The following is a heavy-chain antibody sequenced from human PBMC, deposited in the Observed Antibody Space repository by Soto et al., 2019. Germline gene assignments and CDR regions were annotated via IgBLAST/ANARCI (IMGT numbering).Heavy chain of an antibody. V-gene: IGHV4-61*01. CDR1: GGSVSSGSYY. J-gene: IGHJ6*02. CDR3: ARASGLRVNSYYYYGMDV. D-gene: IGHD1-1*01. CDR2: IYYSGST. Sequence: SETLSLTCTVSGGSVSSGSYYWSWIRQPPGKGLEWIGYIYYSGSTNYNPSLKSRVTISVDTSKNQFSLKLSSVTAADTAVYYCARASGLRVNSYYYYGMDVWGQGTTVTVSS.